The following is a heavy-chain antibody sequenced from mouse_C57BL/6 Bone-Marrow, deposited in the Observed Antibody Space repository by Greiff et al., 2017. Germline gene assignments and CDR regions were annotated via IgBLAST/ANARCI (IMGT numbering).Heavy chain of an antibody. D-gene: IGHD1-1*01. CDR3: ARWIPFITTVIALYYYAIDY. V-gene: IGHV1-81*01. Sequence: VQLQQSGAELARPGASVKLSCKASGYTFTSYGISWVKQRTGQGLEWIGEIYPRSGNTYYNEKFKGKATLTADKSSSTAYMELRSLTSEDSAVSFCARWIPFITTVIALYYYAIDYGGQGTSVTVSS. CDR2: IYPRSGNT. CDR1: GYTFTSYG. J-gene: IGHJ4*01.